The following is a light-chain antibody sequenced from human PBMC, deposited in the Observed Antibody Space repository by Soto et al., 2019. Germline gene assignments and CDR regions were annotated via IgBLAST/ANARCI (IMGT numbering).Light chain of an antibody. J-gene: IGKJ2*01. CDR2: AAS. Sequence: ESVLTQSPGTLSLSPGERAALSCRASQSVSSSYLAWYQQKSGQAPRLLIYAASTRVTGIPDRFSGSGSGTDFTLTISRLEPEDFAVYFCQLYGSSPPRYTFGQGTKLEIK. CDR3: QLYGSSPPRYT. V-gene: IGKV3-20*01. CDR1: QSVSSSY.